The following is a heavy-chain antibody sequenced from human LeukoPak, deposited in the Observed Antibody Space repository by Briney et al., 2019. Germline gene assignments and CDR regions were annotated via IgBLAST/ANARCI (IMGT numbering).Heavy chain of an antibody. J-gene: IGHJ6*04. CDR2: ISSSSSTI. Sequence: PGGSLRLSCAASGFTFSSYSMTWVRQAPGKGLEWVSYISSSSSTIYYADSVKGRLTISRDNAKNSLYLQMNSLRAEDTAVYYCAELGITMIGGVWGKGTTVTISS. D-gene: IGHD3-10*02. V-gene: IGHV3-48*04. CDR3: AELGITMIGGV. CDR1: GFTFSSYS.